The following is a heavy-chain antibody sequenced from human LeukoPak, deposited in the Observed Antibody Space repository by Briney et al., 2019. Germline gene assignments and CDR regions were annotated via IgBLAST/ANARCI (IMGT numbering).Heavy chain of an antibody. J-gene: IGHJ4*02. CDR1: GFTFSNYA. CDR3: AKSVESAVTTNPYFDY. CDR2: ISGSGGST. V-gene: IGHV3-23*01. Sequence: GGSLRLSCAASGFTFSNYAMSWVRQAPGKGLEWVSVISGSGGSTYYADSVKGRFTISRDNSKNTLYLQMNSLRAEDTAVYYCAKSVESAVTTNPYFDYWGQGTLVTVSS. D-gene: IGHD4-17*01.